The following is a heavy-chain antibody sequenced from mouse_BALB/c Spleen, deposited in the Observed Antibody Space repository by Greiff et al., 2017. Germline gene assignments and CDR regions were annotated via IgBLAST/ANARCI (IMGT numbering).Heavy chain of an antibody. J-gene: IGHJ4*01. Sequence: VQLQQSGAELVRPGALVKLSCKASGFNIKDFYMHWVQQRPEQGLEWIGWIDPENGNTIYDPKFQGKASITADTSSNTAYLQLSSLTSEDTAVYYCALYGNVGYYYAMDYWGQGTSVTVSS. V-gene: IGHV14-1*02. CDR2: IDPENGNT. D-gene: IGHD2-1*01. CDR3: ALYGNVGYYYAMDY. CDR1: GFNIKDFY.